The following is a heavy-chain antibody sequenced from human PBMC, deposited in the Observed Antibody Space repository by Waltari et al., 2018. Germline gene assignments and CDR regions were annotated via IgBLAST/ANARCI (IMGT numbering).Heavy chain of an antibody. Sequence: QVQLQESGPGLVKPSGTLSLTCAVSGLSLSPTNWWSWVRQPPGKGLEWIGEIYHSGSTNYNPSLESRVAISVDKSKNQFSLKVRSVTAADTAVYYCARVAVPAVTTNWFDPWSQGTLVTVSS. D-gene: IGHD2-2*01. V-gene: IGHV4-4*02. J-gene: IGHJ5*02. CDR1: GLSLSPTNW. CDR3: ARVAVPAVTTNWFDP. CDR2: IYHSGST.